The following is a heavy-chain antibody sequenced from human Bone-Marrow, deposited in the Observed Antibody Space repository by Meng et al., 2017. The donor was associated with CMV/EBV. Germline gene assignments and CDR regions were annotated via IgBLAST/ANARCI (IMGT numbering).Heavy chain of an antibody. D-gene: IGHD3-22*01. CDR2: ISAYNGNT. J-gene: IGHJ6*02. CDR1: GYTFTGYY. CDR3: ARDPHYYDSSGYYRGVYYYYYGMDV. Sequence: ASVKVSCKASGYTFTGYYMHWVRQAPGQGLEWMGWISAYNGNTNYAQKLQGRVTMTTDTSTSTAYMELRSLRSDDTAVYYCARDPHYYDSSGYYRGVYYYYYGMDVWGQGTTVTVS. V-gene: IGHV1-18*04.